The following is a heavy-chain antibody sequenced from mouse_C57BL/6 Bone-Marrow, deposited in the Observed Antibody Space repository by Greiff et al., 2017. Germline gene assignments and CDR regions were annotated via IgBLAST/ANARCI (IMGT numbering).Heavy chain of an antibody. J-gene: IGHJ4*01. CDR2: IYPGDGDT. V-gene: IGHV1-80*01. Sequence: QVQLQQSGAELVKPGASVKISCKASGYAFSSYWMNWVKQRPGKGLEWIGQIYPGDGDTNYNGKFKGKATLTADTSSSTAYMQLSSLTSEDSAVDFCARSVVEDAMDYWGQGTSVTVSS. CDR3: ARSVVEDAMDY. CDR1: GYAFSSYW. D-gene: IGHD1-1*01.